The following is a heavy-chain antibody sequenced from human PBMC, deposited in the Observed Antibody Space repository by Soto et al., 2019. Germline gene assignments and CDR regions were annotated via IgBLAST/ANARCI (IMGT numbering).Heavy chain of an antibody. CDR2: IKQDGSEK. CDR3: TREVGSQWELPYFDF. CDR1: GFTFSSYW. D-gene: IGHD1-26*01. J-gene: IGHJ4*02. Sequence: GGSLRLSCAASGFTFSSYWMSWVRQAPGKGLEWVANIKQDGSEKYYVDSVKGRFTISRDNAKKSLYLQMNSLRVGDTAVYYCTREVGSQWELPYFDFWGQGTPVTVSS. V-gene: IGHV3-7*05.